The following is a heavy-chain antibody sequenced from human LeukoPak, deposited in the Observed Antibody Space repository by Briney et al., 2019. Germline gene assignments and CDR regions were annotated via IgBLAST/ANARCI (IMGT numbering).Heavy chain of an antibody. CDR2: TSSIGCST. V-gene: IGHV3-64*02. CDR3: ARGRYCSSTSCRHYYYYGMDV. D-gene: IGHD2-2*01. Sequence: GGSLRLSCAASGFTFSSYAMHWVRQAPGKGLEYVSATSSIGCSTYYADSVKGRFTISRDNSKNTLYLQMGSLRAEDMAVYYCARGRYCSSTSCRHYYYYGMDVWGQGTTVT. J-gene: IGHJ6*02. CDR1: GFTFSSYA.